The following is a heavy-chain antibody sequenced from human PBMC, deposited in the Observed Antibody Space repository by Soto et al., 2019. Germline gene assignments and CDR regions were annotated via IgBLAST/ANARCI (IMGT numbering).Heavy chain of an antibody. Sequence: SVKVSCKASGGTFSSYTISWVRQAPGQGLEWMGRIIPILGIANYAQKFQGRVTITADKSTSTAYMELSSLRSEDTAVYYCARDGVVVVAVTQWRDAFDIWGQGTMVTVSS. J-gene: IGHJ3*02. V-gene: IGHV1-69*04. CDR1: GGTFSSYT. CDR2: IIPILGIA. CDR3: ARDGVVVVAVTQWRDAFDI. D-gene: IGHD2-15*01.